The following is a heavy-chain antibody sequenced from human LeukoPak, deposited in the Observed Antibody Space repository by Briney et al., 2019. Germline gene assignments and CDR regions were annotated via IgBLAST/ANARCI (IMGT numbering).Heavy chain of an antibody. J-gene: IGHJ6*02. V-gene: IGHV1-8*01. CDR3: GRVQSGSLLRYGMDV. Sequence: ASVKVSCKASGYTLTTSDINWVRQATGQGLEWMGWMDPNTGHTGFTQKFQGRVTMTRSISLNTAYMELSSLRSEDTAVYFCGRVQSGSLLRYGMDVWGQGTTVTVSS. CDR1: GYTLTTSD. D-gene: IGHD3-10*01. CDR2: MDPNTGHT.